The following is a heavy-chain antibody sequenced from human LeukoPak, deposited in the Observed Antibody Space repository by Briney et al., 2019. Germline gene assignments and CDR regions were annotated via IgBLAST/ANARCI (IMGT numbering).Heavy chain of an antibody. Sequence: SETLSLTCSVSGDYITTTNYYWAWIRQPPGKGLEWIASIFYSGNTYYNPSLKSRVIISMDTSRKQISLKLSSVTATDTAFYYCARRSRLYKHETTGYHDSWGQGTLVTVSS. V-gene: IGHV4-39*01. J-gene: IGHJ4*02. CDR3: ARRSRLYKHETTGYHDS. D-gene: IGHD3-9*01. CDR2: IFYSGNT. CDR1: GDYITTTNYY.